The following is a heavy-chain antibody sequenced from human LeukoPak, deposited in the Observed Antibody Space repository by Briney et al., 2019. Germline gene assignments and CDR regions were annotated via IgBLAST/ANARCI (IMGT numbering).Heavy chain of an antibody. CDR1: GFTFSSYA. CDR3: ARGGIVGAKAPFDY. V-gene: IGHV3-30-3*01. D-gene: IGHD1-26*01. CDR2: ISYDGSNK. J-gene: IGHJ4*02. Sequence: GGSLRLSSAASGFTFSSYAMHWVRQAPGKGLEWVAVISYDGSNKYYADSVKGRFTISRDNSKNTLYLQMNSLRAEDTAVYYCARGGIVGAKAPFDYWGQGTLVTVSS.